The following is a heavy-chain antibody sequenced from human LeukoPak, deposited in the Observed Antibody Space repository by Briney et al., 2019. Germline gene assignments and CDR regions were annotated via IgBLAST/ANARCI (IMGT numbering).Heavy chain of an antibody. D-gene: IGHD2-2*01. J-gene: IGHJ4*02. CDR2: SSSSGSTI. CDR3: AREHCSSTSCSYFDY. CDR1: GFNFSSYE. Sequence: GGSLRLSCAASGFNFSSYEMNWVRQAPGKGLEWVSYSSSSGSTIYYADSVKGRFTISRDNAKNSLYLQMNSLRAEDTAVYYCAREHCSSTSCSYFDYWGQGTLVTVSS. V-gene: IGHV3-48*03.